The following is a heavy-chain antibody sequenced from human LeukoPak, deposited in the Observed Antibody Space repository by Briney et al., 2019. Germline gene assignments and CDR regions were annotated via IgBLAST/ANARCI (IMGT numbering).Heavy chain of an antibody. Sequence: GGSLRLSCAASGFTFSSYSMNWVRQAPGKGLEWVSSISSSSSNIYYADSVKGRFTISRDNAKNSLYLQMNSLRAEDTAVYYCARGGWRDYYYYMDVWGKGTTVTVSS. D-gene: IGHD6-19*01. CDR2: ISSSSSNI. CDR3: ARGGWRDYYYYMDV. CDR1: GFTFSSYS. V-gene: IGHV3-21*01. J-gene: IGHJ6*03.